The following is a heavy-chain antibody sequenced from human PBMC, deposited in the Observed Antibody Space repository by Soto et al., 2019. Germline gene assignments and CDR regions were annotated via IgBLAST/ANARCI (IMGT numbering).Heavy chain of an antibody. CDR1: GFTFSSYW. Sequence: GWSLRLSCAASGFTFSSYWMHWVRQAPGKGLVWVSRINSDGSSTSYADSVKGRFTISRDNAKNTLYLQMNSLRAEDTAVYYCARDPASEYCSGGSCLPDYYYGMDVWGQGTTVTVSS. J-gene: IGHJ6*02. CDR3: ARDPASEYCSGGSCLPDYYYGMDV. D-gene: IGHD2-15*01. CDR2: INSDGSST. V-gene: IGHV3-74*01.